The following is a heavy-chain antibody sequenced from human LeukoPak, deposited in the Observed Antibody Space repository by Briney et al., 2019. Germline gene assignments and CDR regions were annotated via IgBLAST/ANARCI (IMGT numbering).Heavy chain of an antibody. Sequence: PGRSLRFSCAASGFTFSSYAMHWVRQAPGKGLEWVAVISYDGSNKYYADSVKGRFTISRDNSKNTPYLQMNSLRAEDTAVYYCARAHPYGDDYYYGMDVWGQGTTVTVSS. CDR3: ARAHPYGDDYYYGMDV. D-gene: IGHD4-17*01. V-gene: IGHV3-30*04. CDR2: ISYDGSNK. CDR1: GFTFSSYA. J-gene: IGHJ6*02.